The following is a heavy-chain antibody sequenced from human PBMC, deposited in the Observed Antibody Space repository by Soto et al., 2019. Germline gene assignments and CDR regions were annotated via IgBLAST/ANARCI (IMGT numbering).Heavy chain of an antibody. CDR2: IYYSGST. V-gene: IGHV4-59*01. CDR3: AKSSVLLWFGDGGYYGMDV. CDR1: GGSISSYY. Sequence: QVQLQESGPGLVKPSETLSLTCTVSGGSISSYYWSWIRQPPGKGLAWIGYIYYSGSTNYNPSLKSRVTISVDTSKNQFSLKLSSVTAADTAVYYCAKSSVLLWFGDGGYYGMDVWGQGTTVTVSS. D-gene: IGHD3-10*01. J-gene: IGHJ6*02.